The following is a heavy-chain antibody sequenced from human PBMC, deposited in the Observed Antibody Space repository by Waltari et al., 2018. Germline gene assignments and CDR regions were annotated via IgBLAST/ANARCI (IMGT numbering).Heavy chain of an antibody. Sequence: QVQLVQSGAEVKKPGSSVKVSCKASGGTFSSYAISWVRQAPGQGLEWMGRIIPIFGTANYAQKFQGRVTITADKSTSTAYMELSSLRSEDTAVYYCARDGSDILTGYYRNYYYYGMDVWGQGTTVTVSS. CDR2: IIPIFGTA. V-gene: IGHV1-69*08. J-gene: IGHJ6*02. CDR3: ARDGSDILTGYYRNYYYYGMDV. CDR1: GGTFSSYA. D-gene: IGHD3-9*01.